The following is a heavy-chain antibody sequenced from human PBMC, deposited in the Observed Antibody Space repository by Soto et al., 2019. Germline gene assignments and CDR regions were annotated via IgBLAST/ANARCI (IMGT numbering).Heavy chain of an antibody. CDR3: ARDTGTYPYYFDS. CDR1: GGSISSGQNF. CDR2: IHHSGST. V-gene: IGHV4-30-4*01. Sequence: LSLTCTVSGGSISSGQNFWNWIRQSPGKGLEWIGYIHHSGSTYYNPSLKSRLTISVDTSKNQISLKLNSVTAADTAVYYCARDTGTYPYYFDSWGQGTLVTVSS. D-gene: IGHD1-26*01. J-gene: IGHJ4*02.